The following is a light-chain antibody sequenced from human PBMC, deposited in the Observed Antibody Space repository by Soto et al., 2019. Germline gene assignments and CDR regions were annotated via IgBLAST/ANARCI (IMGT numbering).Light chain of an antibody. V-gene: IGKV1-33*01. CDR3: QQYDNVTLT. CDR2: DAS. J-gene: IGKJ4*01. Sequence: DIQMTQSPSSLSASVGDRVTITCQAGQDISNSLNWYQHKPGKAPKLLIYDASSLETGVPSRFGGSGSGTDFTFTISSLQPEDIATYYCQQYDNVTLTFCGGTKVHIX. CDR1: QDISNS.